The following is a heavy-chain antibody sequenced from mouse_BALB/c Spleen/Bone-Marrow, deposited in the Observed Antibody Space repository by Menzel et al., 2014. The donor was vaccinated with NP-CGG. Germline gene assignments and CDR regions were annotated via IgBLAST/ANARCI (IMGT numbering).Heavy chain of an antibody. CDR3: AREDMGYGNYDWFAY. D-gene: IGHD2-1*01. Sequence: DLVKPGASVKLSCKASGYTFTSYWINWIKQRPGQGLEWIGRIAPGSGSTYYNEMFKGKATLTVETSSSTAYIQLSSLSSDDSAVYFCAREDMGYGNYDWFAYWGQGTLVTVSA. CDR1: GYTFTSYW. CDR2: IAPGSGST. V-gene: IGHV1S41*01. J-gene: IGHJ3*01.